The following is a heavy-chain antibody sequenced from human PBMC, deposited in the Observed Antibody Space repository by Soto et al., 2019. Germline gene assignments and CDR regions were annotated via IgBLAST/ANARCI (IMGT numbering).Heavy chain of an antibody. V-gene: IGHV1-69*12. CDR1: GGTFSSYT. CDR3: ARGNHRWLPLWYFDL. CDR2: IIPIFGTA. Sequence: QVQLVQSGAEVKKPGSSVTVSCTASGGTFSSYTISWVRQAPGQGLEWMGGIIPIFGTANYAQKFQGRVTITADESTSTAYMELSSLRSEDTAVYYCARGNHRWLPLWYFDLWGRGTLVTVSS. J-gene: IGHJ2*01. D-gene: IGHD5-12*01.